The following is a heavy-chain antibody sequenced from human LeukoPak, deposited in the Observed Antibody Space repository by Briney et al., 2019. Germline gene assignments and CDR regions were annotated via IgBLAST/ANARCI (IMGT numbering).Heavy chain of an antibody. J-gene: IGHJ3*02. D-gene: IGHD6-13*01. CDR2: IYYSGST. CDR1: GGSISSSSYY. CDR3: ARQRSSSWYFHAFDI. Sequence: SETLSLTCTVSGGSISSSSYYWGWIRQPPGKGLEWIGSIYYSGSTYYNPSLKSRVTISVDTSKNQFSLKLSSVTAADTAVYYCARQRSSSWYFHAFDIWGQGTMVTVSS. V-gene: IGHV4-39*01.